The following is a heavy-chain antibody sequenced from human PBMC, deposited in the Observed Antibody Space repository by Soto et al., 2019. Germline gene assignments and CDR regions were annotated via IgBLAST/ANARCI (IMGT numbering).Heavy chain of an antibody. CDR1: GFTVSSYY. Sequence: EVQLVESGGGLVQPGGSLRLSCAASGFTVSSYYMSWVRQAPGKGLEWVSVIYSAGSADFADSVKGRFTISRDNSKNTLYLQMSSLRAEDTAVYYCARVPRSSYHYFAYWGQGTLVTVSS. CDR2: IYSAGSA. D-gene: IGHD6-13*01. CDR3: ARVPRSSYHYFAY. V-gene: IGHV3-66*01. J-gene: IGHJ4*02.